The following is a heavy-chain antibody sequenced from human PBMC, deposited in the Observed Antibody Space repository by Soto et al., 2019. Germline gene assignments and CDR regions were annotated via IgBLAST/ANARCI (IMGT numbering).Heavy chain of an antibody. J-gene: IGHJ4*02. V-gene: IGHV3-30-3*01. D-gene: IGHD3-22*01. CDR3: ARDLMIVVVIVERYFDY. Sequence: PGGSLRLSCAASGFTFSSYAMHWVRQAPGKGLEWVAVISYDGSNKYYADSVKGRFTISRDNSKNTLYLQMNSLRAEDTAVYYCARDLMIVVVIVERYFDYWGQGTLVTVS. CDR2: ISYDGSNK. CDR1: GFTFSSYA.